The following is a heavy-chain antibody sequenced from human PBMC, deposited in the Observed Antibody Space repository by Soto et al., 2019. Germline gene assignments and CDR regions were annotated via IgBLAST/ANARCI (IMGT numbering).Heavy chain of an antibody. CDR1: GYTFTSYG. Sequence: QVPLVQSGAEVKKPGASVKVSCKASGYTFTSYGISWVRQAPGQGLEWMGWISAYNGNTNYAQKLQGRVTMTTDTSTSTAYMELRSLRSDDTAVYYCARGRWETSELSYYYYSMDVWGQGTTVTVSS. CDR2: ISAYNGNT. V-gene: IGHV1-18*01. J-gene: IGHJ6*02. D-gene: IGHD2-2*01. CDR3: ARGRWETSELSYYYYSMDV.